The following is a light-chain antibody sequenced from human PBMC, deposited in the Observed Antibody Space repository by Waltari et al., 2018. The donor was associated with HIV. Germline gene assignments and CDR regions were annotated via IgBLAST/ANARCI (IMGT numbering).Light chain of an antibody. CDR1: SSDVGGYNY. V-gene: IGLV2-14*03. CDR2: DAS. J-gene: IGLJ1*01. Sequence: QCALTQPPSVSGSPGHSITIPCTGTSSDVGGYNYVSWYQQHPGKVPKLMIYDASNRPSGVSNRFSGSKSGNTASLTISGLQAEDETNYYCSSYTSSSTRVFGTGTKVTVL. CDR3: SSYTSSSTRV.